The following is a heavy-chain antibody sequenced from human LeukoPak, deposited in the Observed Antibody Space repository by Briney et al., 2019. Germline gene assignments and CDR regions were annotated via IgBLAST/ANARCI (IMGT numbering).Heavy chain of an antibody. V-gene: IGHV3-11*04. Sequence: GGSLRLSCVVSGFSFTDFYMTWIRQAPGKGLEWVSYISSSGSTIYYADSVKGRFTISRDNAKNSLYLQMNSLRAEDTAVYYCAELGITMIGGVWGKGTTVTISS. CDR3: AELGITMIGGV. CDR2: ISSSGSTI. D-gene: IGHD3-10*02. CDR1: GFSFTDFY. J-gene: IGHJ6*04.